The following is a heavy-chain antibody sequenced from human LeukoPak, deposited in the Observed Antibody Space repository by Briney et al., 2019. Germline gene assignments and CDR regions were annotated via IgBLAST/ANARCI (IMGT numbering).Heavy chain of an antibody. Sequence: PGGSLRLSCAASGFTFSSYWMHWVRRAPGKGLVWVSRINSDGSSTSYADSVKGRFTISRDNAKNTLYLQMNSLRAEDTAVYYCATTPRGITMVRGGENAFDIWGQGTMVTVSS. CDR3: ATTPRGITMVRGGENAFDI. J-gene: IGHJ3*02. CDR2: INSDGSST. D-gene: IGHD3-10*01. V-gene: IGHV3-74*01. CDR1: GFTFSSYW.